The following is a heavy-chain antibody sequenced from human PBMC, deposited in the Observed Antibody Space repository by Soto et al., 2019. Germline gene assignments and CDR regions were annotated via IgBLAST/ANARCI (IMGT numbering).Heavy chain of an antibody. CDR1: GGSISSYY. V-gene: IGHV4-59*08. J-gene: IGHJ4*02. D-gene: IGHD6-13*01. CDR2: IYYSGST. CDR3: ARQGYSRDKYYFDY. Sequence: PSDTLSLTCTVSGGSISSYYWSWIRQPPGKGLEWIGYIYYSGSTYYNPSLKSRVTISVDTSKNQFSLKLSSVTAADTAVYYCARQGYSRDKYYFDYWGQGTLVTVSS.